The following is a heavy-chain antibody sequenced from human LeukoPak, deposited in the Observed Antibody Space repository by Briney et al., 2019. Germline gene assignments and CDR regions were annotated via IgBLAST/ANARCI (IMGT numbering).Heavy chain of an antibody. J-gene: IGHJ3*02. Sequence: GGSLRLSCAASGFTFDDYAMHWVRQAPGKGLEWVSGISWNSGSIGYADSVKGRFTISRDNAKNSLYLQMNSLRAEDMALYYCAKDIGRGLVGAFDIWGQGTMVTVSS. D-gene: IGHD2-8*02. CDR2: ISWNSGSI. V-gene: IGHV3-9*03. CDR3: AKDIGRGLVGAFDI. CDR1: GFTFDDYA.